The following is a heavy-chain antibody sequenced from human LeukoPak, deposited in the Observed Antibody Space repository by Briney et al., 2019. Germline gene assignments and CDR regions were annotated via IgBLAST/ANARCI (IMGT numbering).Heavy chain of an antibody. V-gene: IGHV1-18*01. J-gene: IGHJ4*02. CDR1: GYXFTNYG. CDR3: GRDHQYDFDY. D-gene: IGHD2-2*01. CDR2: INTYTGNT. Sequence: GASVKVSCRASGYXFTNYGISWVRQAPGQGLEWMGWINTYTGNTNYVQNFQGRVTMTTDTSTNTVYLELRSLRYDDTAVYYCGRDHQYDFDYWGQGTLVTVSS.